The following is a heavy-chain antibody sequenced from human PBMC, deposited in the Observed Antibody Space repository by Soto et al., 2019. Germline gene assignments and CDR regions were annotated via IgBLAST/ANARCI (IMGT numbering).Heavy chain of an antibody. D-gene: IGHD6-6*01. CDR3: AKDHEQLVPEYYFDY. J-gene: IGHJ4*02. V-gene: IGHV3-30*18. CDR2: ISYDGSNK. CDR1: GFTFSSYG. Sequence: GGSLRLSCAASGFTFSSYGMHWVRQAPGKGLEWVAVISYDGSNKYYADSVKGRFTISRDNSKNTLYLQMNSLRAEDTAVYYCAKDHEQLVPEYYFDYWGQGTLVTVSS.